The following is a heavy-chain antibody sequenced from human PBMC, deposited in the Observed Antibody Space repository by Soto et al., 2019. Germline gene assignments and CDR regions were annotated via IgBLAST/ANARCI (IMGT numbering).Heavy chain of an antibody. J-gene: IGHJ3*02. CDR3: ARYCSSVSCYDEI. Sequence: GASVKVSCKASGGTFSSYAISWVRQAPGQGLEWMGGINPNSGSTNYAQKFQGRVTMTKDTSISTTYMDLSRLRSDDTAVYYCARYCSSVSCYDEIWGQGTMVTVS. D-gene: IGHD2-15*01. V-gene: IGHV1-2*02. CDR2: INPNSGST. CDR1: GGTFSSYA.